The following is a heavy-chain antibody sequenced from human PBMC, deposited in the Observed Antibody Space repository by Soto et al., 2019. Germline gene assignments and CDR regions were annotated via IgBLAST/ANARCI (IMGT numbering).Heavy chain of an antibody. CDR3: ARGAFCGGAPGCRDMDV. D-gene: IGHD2-21*01. Sequence: QIQLVQSGGEVKKPGASVKVSCKSSGYKFISHSITWVRQAPGQGLEWMGRISAYNGNTNYAQKLQGRVTMTTDTTTNTAYMEQRSLRSDDTAVDYCARGAFCGGAPGCRDMDVWGQGTTVTVSS. J-gene: IGHJ6*02. V-gene: IGHV1-18*01. CDR2: ISAYNGNT. CDR1: GYKFISHS.